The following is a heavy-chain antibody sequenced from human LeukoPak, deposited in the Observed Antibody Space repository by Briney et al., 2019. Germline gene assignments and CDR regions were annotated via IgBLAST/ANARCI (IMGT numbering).Heavy chain of an antibody. CDR3: ARGWVGSIVY. D-gene: IGHD6-13*01. V-gene: IGHV4-39*07. J-gene: IGHJ4*02. Sequence: GSLRLSCAASGFTFSSYEMNWVRQAPGKGLEWIGSIYYSGSTYYNPSLKSRVTISVDTSKNQFSLKLSSVTAADTAVYYCARGWVGSIVYWGQGTLVTVSS. CDR1: GFTFSSYE. CDR2: IYYSGST.